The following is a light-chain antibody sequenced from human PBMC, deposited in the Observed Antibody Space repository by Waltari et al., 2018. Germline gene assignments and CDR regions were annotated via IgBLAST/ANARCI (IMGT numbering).Light chain of an antibody. CDR2: DDT. CDR3: QVWDSRSDYVI. CDR1: SVGSKS. J-gene: IGLJ2*01. V-gene: IGLV3-21*01. Sequence: SYVLTQPPAVSVVPGETATISCGGNSVGSKSVHWLQQKPGQAPVLVVYDDTDRPSGIPERFYGSNSGDTATLTINRVEAGDEADYFCQVWDSRSDYVIFGGGTKLTVL.